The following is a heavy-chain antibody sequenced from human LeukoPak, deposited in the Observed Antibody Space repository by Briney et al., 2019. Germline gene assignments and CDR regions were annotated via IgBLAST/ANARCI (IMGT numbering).Heavy chain of an antibody. CDR1: GFTFDDYG. CDR3: ARGTLKAAATDFDY. J-gene: IGHJ4*02. CDR2: INWNGGST. D-gene: IGHD6-13*01. V-gene: IGHV3-20*04. Sequence: PGGSLRLSCAASGFTFDDYGMSWVRQAPGKGLEWVSGINWNGGSTGYADSVKARFTISRDNAKNSLYLQMNSLRAEDTALYYCARGTLKAAATDFDYWGQGTLVTVSS.